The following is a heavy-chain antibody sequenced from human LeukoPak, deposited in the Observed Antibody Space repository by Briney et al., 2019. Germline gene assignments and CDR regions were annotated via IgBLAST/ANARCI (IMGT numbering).Heavy chain of an antibody. J-gene: IGHJ4*02. V-gene: IGHV4-31*03. CDR2: IYYSGST. D-gene: IGHD2-21*02. CDR1: GGSISSGGYY. Sequence: SETLSPTCTVSGGSISSGGYYWSWIRQHPGKGLEWIGYIYYSGSTYYNPSLKSRVTISVDTSKNQFSLKLSSVTAADTAVYYCARVVTTSYYFDYWGQGTLVTVSS. CDR3: ARVVTTSYYFDY.